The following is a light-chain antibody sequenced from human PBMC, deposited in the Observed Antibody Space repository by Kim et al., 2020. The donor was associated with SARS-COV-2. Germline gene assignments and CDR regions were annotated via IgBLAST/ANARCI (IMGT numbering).Light chain of an antibody. V-gene: IGLV2-18*02. CDR2: EVN. CDR3: ASYTSSSPWV. Sequence: QSALTQPPSVSGSPGQSVTISCTGTSSDVGSYDRVSWYQQPPGTAPKLMIYEVNNRPSGVPDRFSGSKSGNTASLTISGLQAEDEADYYCASYTSSSPWVFGGGTQLTVL. J-gene: IGLJ3*02. CDR1: SSDVGSYDR.